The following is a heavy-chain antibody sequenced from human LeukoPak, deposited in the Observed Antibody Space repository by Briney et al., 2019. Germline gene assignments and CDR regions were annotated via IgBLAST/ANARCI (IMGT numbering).Heavy chain of an antibody. Sequence: ASVKVSCKASGGTFISYAISWVRQAPGQGLEWMGGIIPIFGTANYAQKFQGRVTITADESTSTAYMELSSLRSEDTAVYYCARDGLRYSSGWYWFDPWGQGTLVTVSS. D-gene: IGHD6-19*01. J-gene: IGHJ5*02. V-gene: IGHV1-69*13. CDR1: GGTFISYA. CDR3: ARDGLRYSSGWYWFDP. CDR2: IIPIFGTA.